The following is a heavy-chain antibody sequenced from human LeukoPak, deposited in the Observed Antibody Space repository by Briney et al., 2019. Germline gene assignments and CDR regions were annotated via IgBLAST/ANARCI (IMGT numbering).Heavy chain of an antibody. CDR1: GYTFTSYD. CDR2: MNPNSGNT. D-gene: IGHD2-15*01. V-gene: IGHV1-8*01. J-gene: IGHJ4*02. Sequence: ASVKVSCKASGYTFTSYDINWVRQATGQGLEWMGWMNPNSGNTGYAQKFQGRVTMTRNTSISTAYMELSSLRSEDTAVYYCARGLPRIVVVVAATFDYWGQGTLVTVSS. CDR3: ARGLPRIVVVVAATFDY.